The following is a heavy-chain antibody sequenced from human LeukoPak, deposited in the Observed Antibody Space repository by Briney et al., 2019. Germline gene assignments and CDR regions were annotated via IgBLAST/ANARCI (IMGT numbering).Heavy chain of an antibody. J-gene: IGHJ4*01. CDR1: GFTVSSNY. V-gene: IGHV3-7*01. CDR2: IKEDGSEK. Sequence: PGGSLRLSCAASGFTVSSNYMSWVRQAPGKGLECVANIKEDGSEKYYVDSVKGRFTISRDNAKNSLYLQMNSLRAEDTAVYYCARQGDDYWGHGTLVTVSS. D-gene: IGHD3-16*01. CDR3: ARQGDDY.